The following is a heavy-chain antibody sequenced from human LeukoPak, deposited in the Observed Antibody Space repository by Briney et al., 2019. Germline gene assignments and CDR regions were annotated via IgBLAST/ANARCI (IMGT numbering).Heavy chain of an antibody. CDR1: GYTFTSYG. CDR2: ISAYNGNT. J-gene: IGHJ3*02. CDR3: ARDLRGYCSSTSCYGDAFDI. D-gene: IGHD2-2*01. Sequence: ASVKVSCKASGYTFTSYGISWVRQAPGQGLEWMGWISAYNGNTNYAQKLQGRVTMTTDISTSTAYMELRSLRSDDTAVCYCARDLRGYCSSTSCYGDAFDIWGQGPMVTVSS. V-gene: IGHV1-18*01.